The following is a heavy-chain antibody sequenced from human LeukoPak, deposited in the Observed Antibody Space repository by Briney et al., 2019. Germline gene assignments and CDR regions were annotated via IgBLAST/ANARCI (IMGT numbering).Heavy chain of an antibody. V-gene: IGHV3-72*01. J-gene: IGHJ6*03. CDR1: GFTFSSYT. CDR2: SRNKANSYST. D-gene: IGHD3-10*01. CDR3: VRLSRGAMNYYMDV. Sequence: PGGSLRLSCAASGFTFSSYTINWVRQAPGKGLEWVGRSRNKANSYSTTFGESVKGRFTISRDESENSLYLQLNSLKTEDTGVYYCVRLSRGAMNYYMDVWGKGTTVTISS.